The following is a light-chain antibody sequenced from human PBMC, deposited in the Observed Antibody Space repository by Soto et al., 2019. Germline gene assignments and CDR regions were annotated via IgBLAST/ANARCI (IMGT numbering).Light chain of an antibody. CDR2: GAS. Sequence: EVVMTQSPATRSVSRGERVTLSCRASQRISNNVAWYQQRPGQTPRLLIYGASTRASGVPARFSGSGFGADFTLTISGLQSEDVAIYYCQQFNYWPPWTFGQGTKVDIK. J-gene: IGKJ1*01. CDR3: QQFNYWPPWT. V-gene: IGKV3-15*01. CDR1: QRISNN.